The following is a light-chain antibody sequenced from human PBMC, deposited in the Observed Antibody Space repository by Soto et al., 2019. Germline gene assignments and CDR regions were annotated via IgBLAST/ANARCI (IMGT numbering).Light chain of an antibody. Sequence: DIVMTQSPDSLAVSLGERATINCKSSQSLLSRSTNKNYLAWYQQKPGQPPKLLIYGASTRESGVPDRFSGSGSETEFTLTISSLQAEDVTIYYCQQYYSTPYTFGQGTKLEIK. CDR3: QQYYSTPYT. V-gene: IGKV4-1*01. CDR1: QSLLSRSTNKNY. CDR2: GAS. J-gene: IGKJ2*01.